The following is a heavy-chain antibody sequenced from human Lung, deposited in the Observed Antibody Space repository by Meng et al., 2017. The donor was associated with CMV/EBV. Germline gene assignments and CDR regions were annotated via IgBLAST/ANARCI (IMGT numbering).Heavy chain of an antibody. J-gene: IGHJ4*02. Sequence: GGSLRLXCAASGFTFSDFAMSWVRQAPGKGLEWVSVIYSGGRSTSYADSVKGRFTISRDNSKNTLYLQMNRLRADDTAVYYCAKMYCGTTSCYIFDFWGLGTXVTVSS. CDR3: AKMYCGTTSCYIFDF. CDR2: IYSGGRST. D-gene: IGHD2-2*02. V-gene: IGHV3-23*03. CDR1: GFTFSDFA.